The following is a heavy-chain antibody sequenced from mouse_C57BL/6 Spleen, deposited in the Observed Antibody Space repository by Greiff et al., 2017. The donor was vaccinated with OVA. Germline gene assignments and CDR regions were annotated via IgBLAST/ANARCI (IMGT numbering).Heavy chain of an antibody. J-gene: IGHJ4*01. CDR1: GYTFTSYW. CDR3: ARSPYYGSSPYAMGY. CDR2: IDPSDSYT. V-gene: IGHV1-69*01. Sequence: QVQLKQPGAELVMPGASVKLSCKASGYTFTSYWMHWVKQRPGQGLEWIGEIDPSDSYTNYNQKFKGKSTLTVDKSSSTAYMQLSSLTSEDSAVYYCARSPYYGSSPYAMGYWGQGTSVTVSS. D-gene: IGHD1-1*01.